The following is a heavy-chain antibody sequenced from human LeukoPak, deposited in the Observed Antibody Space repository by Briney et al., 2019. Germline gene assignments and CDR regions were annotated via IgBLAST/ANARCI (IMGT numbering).Heavy chain of an antibody. CDR2: INSDGSSA. D-gene: IGHD4-17*01. Sequence: GGSLRLSCAASGFTFSNYWMHWVRQAPGKGLVWVSRINSDGSSASYADYVKGRFTISRDNAKNTLYLQMNSLRAEDTAVYYCARDRNGNYGRWGFDYWGQGTLVTVSS. CDR3: ARDRNGNYGRWGFDY. J-gene: IGHJ4*02. CDR1: GFTFSNYW. V-gene: IGHV3-74*01.